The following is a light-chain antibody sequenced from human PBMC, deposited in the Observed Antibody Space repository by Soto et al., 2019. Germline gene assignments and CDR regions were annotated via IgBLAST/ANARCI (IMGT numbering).Light chain of an antibody. CDR3: QQYNSYFT. V-gene: IGKV1-5*01. Sequence: DIQMTQSPSTLSATAGDRVTITCRASQSISSWLAWYQQKPGKAPKVRIYDAYSWAGGVPSRFTVIGSGTEFTLTIKSIKPYYFATYYCQQYNSYFTLVGGKKVYIK. CDR1: QSISSW. J-gene: IGKJ4*01. CDR2: DAY.